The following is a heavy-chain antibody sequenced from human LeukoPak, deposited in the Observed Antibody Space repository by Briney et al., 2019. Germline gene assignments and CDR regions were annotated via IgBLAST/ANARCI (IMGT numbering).Heavy chain of an antibody. CDR3: TTVATIVTQNFDY. D-gene: IGHD4/OR15-4a*01. CDR1: GFTFSNAW. Sequence: PGGSLRLSCAASGFTFSNAWMNWVRQAPGKGLEWVGRIKSKTDGGATDYAAPVKGRLTISRDDSKNTLYLQMDSLKSEDTAMYYCTTVATIVTQNFDYWGQGTLVTVSS. CDR2: IKSKTDGGAT. V-gene: IGHV3-15*01. J-gene: IGHJ4*02.